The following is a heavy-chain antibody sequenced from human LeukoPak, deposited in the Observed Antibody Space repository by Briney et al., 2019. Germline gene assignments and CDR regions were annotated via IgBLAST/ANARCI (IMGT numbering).Heavy chain of an antibody. Sequence: GGSLRLSCAASGFTFSNYVMNWVRQAPGKGPEWVSSIDGSAGATYYADSVKGRFTISRDNSKNTLYLHMNSLRAEDTAVYYCAKDYDHVWGTYRSSFDYWGQGTLVTVSS. D-gene: IGHD3-16*02. J-gene: IGHJ4*02. V-gene: IGHV3-23*01. CDR2: IDGSAGAT. CDR3: AKDYDHVWGTYRSSFDY. CDR1: GFTFSNYV.